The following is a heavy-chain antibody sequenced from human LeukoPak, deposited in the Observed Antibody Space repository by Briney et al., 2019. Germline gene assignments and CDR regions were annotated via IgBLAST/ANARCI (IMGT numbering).Heavy chain of an antibody. D-gene: IGHD3-22*01. Sequence: ASVKVSCKASGYTFTGYYMHWVRQAPGQGLEWMGWINPNSGGTNYAQKFQGRVTMTRDTSISTAYMELSGLRSDDTAVYCCARTYYYDSSGHLPSWGQGTTVTVSS. CDR1: GYTFTGYY. V-gene: IGHV1-2*02. CDR2: INPNSGGT. CDR3: ARTYYYDSSGHLPS. J-gene: IGHJ6*02.